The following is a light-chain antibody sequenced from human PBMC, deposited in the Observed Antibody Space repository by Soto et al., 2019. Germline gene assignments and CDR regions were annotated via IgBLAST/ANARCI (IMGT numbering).Light chain of an antibody. CDR1: NSDVGRYNS. V-gene: IGLV2-11*01. Sequence: QSALTQPHSVSGSPGQSVTISCTGTNSDVGRYNSVSWYQQLPGKAPKIIISAVHQRPSGVPDRFSGSKSGNTASLTISGLQGGDEADYFCFSYTANDNWLFGGGTKFTVL. CDR2: AVH. CDR3: FSYTANDNWL. J-gene: IGLJ3*02.